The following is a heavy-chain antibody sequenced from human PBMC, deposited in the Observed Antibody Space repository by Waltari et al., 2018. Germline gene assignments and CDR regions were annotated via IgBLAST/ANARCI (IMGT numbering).Heavy chain of an antibody. J-gene: IGHJ4*02. V-gene: IGHV3-7*01. D-gene: IGHD5-12*01. CDR3: ARGGDGYNLGAFDY. Sequence: EVQLVESGGGLVQPGGSLRLSCAASGFTFSSYWMSWVRQAPGKGLEWVANIKQDGSEKYYVDSVKGRFTITRDNAKNSLYRQMNSLRAEDTAVYYCARGGDGYNLGAFDYWGQGTLVTVSS. CDR2: IKQDGSEK. CDR1: GFTFSSYW.